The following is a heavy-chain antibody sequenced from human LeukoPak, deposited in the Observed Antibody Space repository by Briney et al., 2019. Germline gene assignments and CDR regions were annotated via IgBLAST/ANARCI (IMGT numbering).Heavy chain of an antibody. CDR3: ARYYDSSGADH. CDR1: GGTFSSYA. Sequence: SVKVSCKASGGTFSSYAISWVRQAPGQGLEWMGRIIPIFGTANYTQKFQGRVTITTDESTSTAYMELSSLRSEDTAAYYCARYYDSSGADHWGQGTLVTVSS. D-gene: IGHD3-22*01. V-gene: IGHV1-69*05. J-gene: IGHJ4*02. CDR2: IIPIFGTA.